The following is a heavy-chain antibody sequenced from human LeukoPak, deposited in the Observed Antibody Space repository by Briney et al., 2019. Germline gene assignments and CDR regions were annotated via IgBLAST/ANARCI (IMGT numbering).Heavy chain of an antibody. Sequence: SETLSLTCAVYGGSFSGYYWSWIRQPPGKGLEWIGEINHSGSTNYNPSLKSRVTISVDTSKNQFSLKLSSVTAADTAVYYCAREGSSSGPVYYYGMDVWGQGTTVTVSS. D-gene: IGHD6-6*01. J-gene: IGHJ6*02. CDR2: INHSGST. CDR1: GGSFSGYY. CDR3: AREGSSSGPVYYYGMDV. V-gene: IGHV4-34*01.